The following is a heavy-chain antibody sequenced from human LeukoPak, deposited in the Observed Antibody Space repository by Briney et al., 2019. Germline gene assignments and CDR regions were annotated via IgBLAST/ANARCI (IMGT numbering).Heavy chain of an antibody. J-gene: IGHJ3*02. D-gene: IGHD3-10*01. CDR1: GGSFSSHY. CDR3: ARNGATDAFDI. CDR2: IYYSGST. V-gene: IGHV4-59*11. Sequence: SETLSLTCSVSGGSFSSHYWSWLRQPPGKGLEWIGYIYYSGSTNYNPSLKSRVTISIDTSRNQFSLKLISVTAADTAVYYCARNGATDAFDIWGQGTLVTVSS.